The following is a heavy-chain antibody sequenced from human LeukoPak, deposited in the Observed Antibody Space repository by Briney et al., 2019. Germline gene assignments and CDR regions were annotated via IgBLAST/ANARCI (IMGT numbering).Heavy chain of an antibody. J-gene: IGHJ4*02. CDR2: ISNSGNTK. CDR1: GFTFSNYE. Sequence: GGSLRLSCAASGFTFSNYEMDWIRQAPGKGLEWISYISNSGNTKYYADSVKGRFSISRDNANNSVYLQMNSLRAEDTAMYYCATSRTLDYWGQGTQVTVSS. D-gene: IGHD6-6*01. CDR3: ATSRTLDY. V-gene: IGHV3-48*03.